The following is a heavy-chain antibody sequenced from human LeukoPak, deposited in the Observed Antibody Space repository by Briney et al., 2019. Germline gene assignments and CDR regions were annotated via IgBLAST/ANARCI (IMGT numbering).Heavy chain of an antibody. D-gene: IGHD3-16*01. CDR1: GGSFSGYY. J-gene: IGHJ4*02. CDR2: INHSGST. CDR3: ARRFKGGFDY. Sequence: SETLSLTCAVYGGSFSGYYWSWIRQPPGKGLEWIGEINHSGSTNYNPSLKSRVTISVDTSKNQFSLKLSSVTAADTAVYYCARRFKGGFDYWGQGTLVTVSP. V-gene: IGHV4-34*01.